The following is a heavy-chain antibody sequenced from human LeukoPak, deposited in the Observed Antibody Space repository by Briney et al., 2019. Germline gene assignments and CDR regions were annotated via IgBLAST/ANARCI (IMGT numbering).Heavy chain of an antibody. D-gene: IGHD2-21*01. CDR1: GFTFSTCW. CDR2: IKEDGTEE. Sequence: QPGGSLRPSCAASGFTFSTCWMTWVRQAPGKGLEWVANIKEDGTEEYYVDSVKGRFTISRDNAKNSLSLQMKSLRPEDTAVYYCARGDRRFEYWGQGTLVTVSS. CDR3: ARGDRRFEY. J-gene: IGHJ4*02. V-gene: IGHV3-7*01.